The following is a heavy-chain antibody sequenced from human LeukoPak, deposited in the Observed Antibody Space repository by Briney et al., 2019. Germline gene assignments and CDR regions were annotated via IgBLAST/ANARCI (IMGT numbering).Heavy chain of an antibody. J-gene: IGHJ4*02. D-gene: IGHD1-26*01. CDR2: IYHSGST. CDR3: ASGHPELSSFDY. CDR1: GGSISSGGYS. V-gene: IGHV4-30-2*05. Sequence: SETLSLTCAVSGGSISSGGYSWSWIRQPPGKGLEWIGYIYHSGSTYYNPSLKSRVTISVDTSKNQFSLKLSSVTAADTAVYYCASGHPELSSFDYWGQGTLVTVSS.